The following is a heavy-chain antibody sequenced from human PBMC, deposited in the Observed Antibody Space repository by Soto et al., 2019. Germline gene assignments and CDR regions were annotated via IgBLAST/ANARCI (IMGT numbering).Heavy chain of an antibody. CDR3: ARRRSHDSGSYYNPHYYYYYYGMDV. Sequence: PSETLSLTCTVSGGSISSSSYYWGWIRQPPGKGLEWIGSIYYSGSTYYNPSLKSRVTISVDTSKNQFSLKLSSVTAADTAVYYCARRRSHDSGSYYNPHYYYYYYGMDVWGQGTTVTVSS. CDR2: IYYSGST. V-gene: IGHV4-39*01. CDR1: GGSISSSSYY. J-gene: IGHJ6*02. D-gene: IGHD3-10*01.